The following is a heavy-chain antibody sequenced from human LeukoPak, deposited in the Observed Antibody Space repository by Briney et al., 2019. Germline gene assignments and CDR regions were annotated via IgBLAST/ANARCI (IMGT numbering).Heavy chain of an antibody. CDR2: IKQDGSEK. V-gene: IGHV3-7*01. J-gene: IGHJ4*02. CDR1: GFTFSSYV. CDR3: ARDLGWYRVDY. Sequence: GGSLRLSCTASGFTFSSYVMSWARQAPGKGLEWVANIKQDGSEKNYVDSVRGRFSISRDNAKNSLYLQMNSVRAEDTAVYYCARDLGWYRVDYWGQGTLVTVSS. D-gene: IGHD6-19*01.